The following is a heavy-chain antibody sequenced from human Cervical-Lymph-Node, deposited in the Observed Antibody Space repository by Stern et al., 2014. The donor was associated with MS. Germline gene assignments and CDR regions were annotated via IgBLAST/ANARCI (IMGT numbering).Heavy chain of an antibody. CDR1: GFTFSSYG. Sequence: VQLVESGGGVVQPGRSLRLSCAASGFTFSSYGMHWVRQAPGKGLEWVAVISYDGSNKYYADSVKGRFTISRDNSKNTLYLQMNSLRAEDTAVYYCAKDQSWELLVYYYGMDVWGQGTTVTVS. J-gene: IGHJ6*02. D-gene: IGHD1-26*01. CDR2: ISYDGSNK. V-gene: IGHV3-30*18. CDR3: AKDQSWELLVYYYGMDV.